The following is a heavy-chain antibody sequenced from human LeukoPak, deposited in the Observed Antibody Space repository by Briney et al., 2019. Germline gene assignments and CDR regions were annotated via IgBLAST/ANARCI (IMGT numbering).Heavy chain of an antibody. D-gene: IGHD6-19*01. CDR3: ARERADYFDY. Sequence: GGSLRLSCAASGFAFSSYAMHWVRQAPGKGREWVAVISYDGSNKYYADSVKGRFTISRDNSKNTLYLQMNSLRAEDTAVYYCARERADYFDYWGQGTLVTVSS. J-gene: IGHJ4*02. V-gene: IGHV3-30-3*01. CDR1: GFAFSSYA. CDR2: ISYDGSNK.